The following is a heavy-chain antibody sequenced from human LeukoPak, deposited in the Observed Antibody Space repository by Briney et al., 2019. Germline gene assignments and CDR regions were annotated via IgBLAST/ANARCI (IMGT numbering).Heavy chain of an antibody. CDR3: AKSEEYCSSTSCQPLAFDI. D-gene: IGHD2-2*01. V-gene: IGHV3-23*01. CDR2: ISGSGGST. Sequence: GGSLRLSCAASGFTFSSFGMHWVRQAPGKGLEWVSAISGSGGSTYYADSVKGRFTISRDNSKNTLYLQMNSLRAEDTAVYYCAKSEEYCSSTSCQPLAFDIWGQGTMVTVSS. CDR1: GFTFSSFG. J-gene: IGHJ3*02.